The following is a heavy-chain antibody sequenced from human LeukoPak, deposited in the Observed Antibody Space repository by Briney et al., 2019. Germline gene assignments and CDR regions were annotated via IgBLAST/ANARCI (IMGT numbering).Heavy chain of an antibody. V-gene: IGHV4-61*02. CDR3: AREGGSYLDY. CDR1: GGSISSGSYY. J-gene: IGHJ4*02. D-gene: IGHD3-10*01. CDR2: IYTSGST. Sequence: SQTLSLTCTVSGGSISSGSYYWSWIRQPAGKGLEWIGRIYTSGSTNYNPSLKSRVTISVDTSKNQFSLKLSSVTAADTAVYYCAREGGSYLDYWGQGTLVTVSS.